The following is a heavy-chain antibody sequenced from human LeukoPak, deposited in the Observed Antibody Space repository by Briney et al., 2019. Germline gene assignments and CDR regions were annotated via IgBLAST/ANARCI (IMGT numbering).Heavy chain of an antibody. Sequence: GGSLRLSCAASGFTFSSYGMHWVRQAPGKGLEWVAFIRYDGSNKYYADSVKGRFTISRDNSKNTLYLQMNSLRAEDTAVYYCAREGYSGSGSYSRNLDYWGQGTLVTVSS. CDR2: IRYDGSNK. D-gene: IGHD3-10*01. J-gene: IGHJ4*02. CDR3: AREGYSGSGSYSRNLDY. V-gene: IGHV3-30*02. CDR1: GFTFSSYG.